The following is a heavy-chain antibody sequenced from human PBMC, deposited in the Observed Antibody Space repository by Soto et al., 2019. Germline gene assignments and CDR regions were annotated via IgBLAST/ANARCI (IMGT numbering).Heavy chain of an antibody. J-gene: IGHJ4*02. D-gene: IGHD3-3*01. CDR3: TTGDVLRFLEWLDESFDY. V-gene: IGHV3-15*07. Sequence: GGSLRLSCAASGFTFSNAWMNWVRQAPGKGLEWVGRIKSKTEGGKTDYAAPVKGRFTISRVDSKNTLYLQMNSLKTEDTAVYYCTTGDVLRFLEWLDESFDYWGQGTLVTVSS. CDR2: IKSKTEGGKT. CDR1: GFTFSNAW.